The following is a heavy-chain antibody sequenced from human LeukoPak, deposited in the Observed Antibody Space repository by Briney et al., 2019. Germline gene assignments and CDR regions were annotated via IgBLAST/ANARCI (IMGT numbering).Heavy chain of an antibody. CDR3: ARAVSGRFDY. CDR1: GGSMSPYH. J-gene: IGHJ4*02. V-gene: IGHV4-59*12. D-gene: IGHD6-19*01. CDR2: IYYSGST. Sequence: SETLFLTCTVSGGSMSPYHWGWIRQPPGKGLEWTGYIYYSGSTNYNPSLKSRVTISVDTSKNQFSLKLSSVTAADTAIYYCARAVSGRFDYWGQGTLVTVSS.